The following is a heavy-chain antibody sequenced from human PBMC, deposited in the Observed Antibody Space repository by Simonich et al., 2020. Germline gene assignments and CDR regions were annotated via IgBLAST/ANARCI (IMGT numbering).Heavy chain of an antibody. CDR3: ARDSSYYAFDI. D-gene: IGHD5-12*01. J-gene: IGHJ3*02. CDR1: GFTFSSYS. Sequence: EVQLVESGGGLVQPGGSLRLSCAASGFTFSSYSMNWVRQAPGKVLEWVSYISSSSSTIYYADSVKGRFTISRENAKNSLYLQMNSLRAEDTAVYYCARDSSYYAFDIWGQGTMVTVSS. CDR2: ISSSSSTI. V-gene: IGHV3-48*01.